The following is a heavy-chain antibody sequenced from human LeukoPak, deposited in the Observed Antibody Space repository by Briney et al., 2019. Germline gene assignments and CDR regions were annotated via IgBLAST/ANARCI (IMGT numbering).Heavy chain of an antibody. CDR2: LYWNDDK. CDR1: GFSLSTNAVG. V-gene: IGHV2-5*01. D-gene: IGHD3-10*01. J-gene: IGHJ4*02. Sequence: SGPTLVSPTRTLTLTCTFSGFSLSTNAVGVGWIRQPPGKALEWLALLYWNDDKRYSPSLKSRLTITKDTSKNQVVLTMTNMDPVDTATYYCAHSKYYYGSGSFGFDYWGQGTLVTVSS. CDR3: AHSKYYYGSGSFGFDY.